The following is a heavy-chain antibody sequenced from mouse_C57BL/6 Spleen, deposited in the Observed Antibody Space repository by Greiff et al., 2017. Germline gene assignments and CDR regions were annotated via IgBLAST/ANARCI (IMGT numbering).Heavy chain of an antibody. CDR2: ILPGSGST. J-gene: IGHJ4*01. V-gene: IGHV1-9*01. CDR3: ARSSVITTVVATKYYAMDY. Sequence: VQLQQSGAELMKPGASVKLSCKATGYTFTGYWIEWVKQRPGHGLEWIGEILPGSGSTNYNEKFKGKATFTADTSSNTAYMQLSSLTTEDSAIYYCARSSVITTVVATKYYAMDYWGQGTSVTVSS. D-gene: IGHD1-1*01. CDR1: GYTFTGYW.